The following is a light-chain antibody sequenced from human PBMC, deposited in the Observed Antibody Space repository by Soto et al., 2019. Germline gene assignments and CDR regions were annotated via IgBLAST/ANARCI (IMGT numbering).Light chain of an antibody. Sequence: IVLTQSQGTLSLSPGERTTLSCRASQSISRYLAWYQQKPGQGPRLLIYGASSRATGTPDRFSGSGSGTDFTLTINRLEPEDFALYYCQQYGSSPPTFGQGSNVDIK. CDR1: QSISRY. V-gene: IGKV3-20*01. CDR3: QQYGSSPPT. J-gene: IGKJ1*01. CDR2: GAS.